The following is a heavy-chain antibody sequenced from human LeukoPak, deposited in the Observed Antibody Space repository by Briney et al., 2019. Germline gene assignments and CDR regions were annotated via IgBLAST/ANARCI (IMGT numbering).Heavy chain of an antibody. CDR2: ISSSSSFI. CDR3: ARGPAANSGNYYVGDY. D-gene: IGHD1-26*01. J-gene: IGHJ4*02. Sequence: GGSLRLSCAGSGFNFSSYSMSWVRQAPWKGLEFVSSISSSSSFIYYADSVKGRFTISRDNAKNTLYLQMDSLRAEDTAVYYCARGPAANSGNYYVGDYWGQGTLVTVSS. CDR1: GFNFSSYS. V-gene: IGHV3-21*01.